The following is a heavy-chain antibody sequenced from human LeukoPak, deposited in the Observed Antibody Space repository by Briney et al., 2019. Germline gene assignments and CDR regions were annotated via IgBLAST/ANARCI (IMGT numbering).Heavy chain of an antibody. J-gene: IGHJ4*02. Sequence: ASVKVSCKASGYTFTGYYMHWVRQAPGQGLEWMGLINHDSGGTNYAQTFQGRVTMTRDTSISTAYMELSRLRADDTAVYYCARERTLTSCYDYWGGGTLVSVSS. CDR1: GYTFTGYY. CDR2: INHDSGGT. CDR3: ARERTLTSCYDY. V-gene: IGHV1-2*02. D-gene: IGHD2-15*01.